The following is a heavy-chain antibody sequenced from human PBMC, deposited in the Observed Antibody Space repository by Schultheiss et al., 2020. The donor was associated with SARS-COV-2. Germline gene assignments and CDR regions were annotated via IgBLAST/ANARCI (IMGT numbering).Heavy chain of an antibody. CDR1: GFPFSSYW. CDR2: ISSDGSST. V-gene: IGHV3-74*01. CDR3: ARSHYGDYADY. J-gene: IGHJ4*02. Sequence: GGSLRLSCVASGFPFSSYWMHWVRQAPGKGLVWVSRISSDGSSTNYADSVKGRFTISRDNAKNTLYLQMNSLRAEDTAVYYCARSHYGDYADYWGQGTLVTVSS. D-gene: IGHD4-17*01.